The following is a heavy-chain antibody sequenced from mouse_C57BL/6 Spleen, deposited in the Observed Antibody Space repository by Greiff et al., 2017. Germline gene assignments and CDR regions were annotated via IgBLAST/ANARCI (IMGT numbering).Heavy chain of an antibody. V-gene: IGHV1-39*01. Sequence: EVKVAESGPELVKPGASVKISCKASGYSFTDYNMNWVKQSNGKSLEWIGVINPNYGTTSYNQKFKGKATLTVDQSSSTAYMQLNSLTSEDSAVYYCARRELDYDYGGRVYYAMDYWGQGTSVTVSS. D-gene: IGHD2-4*01. CDR2: INPNYGTT. CDR1: GYSFTDYN. CDR3: ARRELDYDYGGRVYYAMDY. J-gene: IGHJ4*01.